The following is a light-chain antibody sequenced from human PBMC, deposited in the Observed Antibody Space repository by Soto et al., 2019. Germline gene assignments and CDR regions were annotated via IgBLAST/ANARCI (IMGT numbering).Light chain of an antibody. Sequence: DIQMTQSPSSLSASVGDRVTITCRASQSISSYLNWYQQKPGKAPKLLIYAASSLQSGVPSRFSCSGSGTDFTLTISSLQPEDFATYYCQQSTTTCGGGTMLDIK. CDR1: QSISSY. CDR2: AAS. CDR3: QQSTTT. J-gene: IGKJ4*01. V-gene: IGKV1-39*01.